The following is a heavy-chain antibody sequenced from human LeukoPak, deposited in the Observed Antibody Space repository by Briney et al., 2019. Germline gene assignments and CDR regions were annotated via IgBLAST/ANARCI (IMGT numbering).Heavy chain of an antibody. Sequence: GGSLRLACAASGFTFSSYWMSWVGQAPGKGLEGVSNIKQDGSEKYYVDSVKGRFTISRDNAKNSLYLQMNSLRAEDTAVYYCARVPYYYGSGSYYNWFDPWGQGTLVTVSS. J-gene: IGHJ5*02. CDR2: IKQDGSEK. CDR1: GFTFSSYW. V-gene: IGHV3-7*01. D-gene: IGHD3-10*01. CDR3: ARVPYYYGSGSYYNWFDP.